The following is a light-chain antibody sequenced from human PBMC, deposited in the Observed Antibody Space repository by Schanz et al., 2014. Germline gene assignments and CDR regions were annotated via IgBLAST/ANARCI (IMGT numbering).Light chain of an antibody. J-gene: IGLJ7*01. CDR1: SSDIGGYNY. V-gene: IGLV2-14*01. Sequence: QSALTQPASVSGSPGQSITISCTGTSSDIGGYNYVSWYQQHPGKAPKLMIYDVTNRPSGVSNRFSGSKSGNTASLTISGLQTEDEADYYCCSYAVVTSVIFGGGTQLTVL. CDR3: CSYAVVTSVI. CDR2: DVT.